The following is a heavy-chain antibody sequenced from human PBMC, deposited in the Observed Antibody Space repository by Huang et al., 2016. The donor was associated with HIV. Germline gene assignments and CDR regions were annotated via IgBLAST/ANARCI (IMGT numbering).Heavy chain of an antibody. Sequence: EVQLVQSGAEVKKPGESLKISCKGSGYRFRSNWIGWVRQMPGKGLEWMEILVPGDSDTRYSPSVQGQVTISADKSINTAYLQWSSLKASDTAMYYCARLIGSPSFYYGLDVWGQGTTVTVSS. V-gene: IGHV5-51*01. J-gene: IGHJ6*02. CDR3: ARLIGSPSFYYGLDV. CDR1: GYRFRSNW. D-gene: IGHD3-10*01. CDR2: LVPGDSDT.